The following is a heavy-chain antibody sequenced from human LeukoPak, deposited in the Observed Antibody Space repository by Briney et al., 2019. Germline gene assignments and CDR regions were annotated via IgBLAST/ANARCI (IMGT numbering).Heavy chain of an antibody. J-gene: IGHJ4*02. CDR1: GFTFDDYT. Sequence: GGSLRLSCAASGFTFDDYTMHWVRQAPGKGLEWVSLINWNGITTYYADSVKGRFTISRDNSKNYLYLQMNSLRTEDTAFYYCAKPMEPYGAGSPHFDYWGQGTLVSVSS. V-gene: IGHV3-43*01. CDR3: AKPMEPYGAGSPHFDY. D-gene: IGHD3-10*01. CDR2: INWNGITT.